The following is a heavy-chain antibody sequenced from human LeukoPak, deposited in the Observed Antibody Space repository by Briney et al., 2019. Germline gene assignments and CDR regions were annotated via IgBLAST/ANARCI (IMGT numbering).Heavy chain of an antibody. CDR1: GFNFSDYN. CDR2: SSSILPTT. CDR3: AKGVGGSANYYYMDV. J-gene: IGHJ6*03. V-gene: IGHV3-48*01. D-gene: IGHD3-10*01. Sequence: GGSLRLSCAASGFNFSDYNMHWVRQAPGKGLEWVSYSSSILPTTFYAESVEGRFTISRDNSKNTLYLQMDSLRAEDTAVYYCAKGVGGSANYYYMDVWGKGTTVTVSS.